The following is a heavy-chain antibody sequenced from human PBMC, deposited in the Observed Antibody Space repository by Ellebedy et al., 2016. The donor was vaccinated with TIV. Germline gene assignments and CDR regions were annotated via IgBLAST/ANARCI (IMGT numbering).Heavy chain of an antibody. Sequence: PGGSLRLSCAASGFTFSSYAMSWVRQAPGKGLELVSTISSTGSRTYYADSVEGRFIISRDNSKKTLYLQMNSLRAEDTAVYYCAKGRGGGSDTSTPRYYFDYWGLGTLVTVSS. CDR1: GFTFSSYA. CDR3: AKGRGGGSDTSTPRYYFDY. J-gene: IGHJ4*02. CDR2: ISSTGSRT. V-gene: IGHV3-23*01. D-gene: IGHD2-2*01.